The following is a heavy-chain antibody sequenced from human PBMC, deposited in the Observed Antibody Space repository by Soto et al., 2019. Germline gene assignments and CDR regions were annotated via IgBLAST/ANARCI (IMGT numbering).Heavy chain of an antibody. CDR1: GGSISSYY. Sequence: ASETLSLTCTVSGGSISSYYRSWIRQPPGKGLEWIGYIYYSGSTNYNPSLKSRVTISVDTSKNQFSLKLSSVTAADTAVYYCARAGYYDILTDLSFDYWGQGTLVTVS. CDR3: ARAGYYDILTDLSFDY. D-gene: IGHD3-9*01. V-gene: IGHV4-59*01. J-gene: IGHJ4*02. CDR2: IYYSGST.